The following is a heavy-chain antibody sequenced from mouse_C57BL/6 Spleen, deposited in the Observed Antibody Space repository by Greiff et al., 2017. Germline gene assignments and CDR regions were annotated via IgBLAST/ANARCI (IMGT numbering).Heavy chain of an antibody. CDR2: LHPSDSDT. CDR1: GYTFTSYW. CDR3: AKGGIYYGYDGWYFDV. V-gene: IGHV1-74*01. D-gene: IGHD2-2*01. Sequence: QVQLQQPGAELVKPGASVQVSCKASGYTFTSYWMHWVKQRPGQGLEWIGRLHPSDSDTNYNQKFKGKATLTVDKSSSTAYMQLSSLTSEDSAVYYCAKGGIYYGYDGWYFDVWGTGTTVTVSS. J-gene: IGHJ1*03.